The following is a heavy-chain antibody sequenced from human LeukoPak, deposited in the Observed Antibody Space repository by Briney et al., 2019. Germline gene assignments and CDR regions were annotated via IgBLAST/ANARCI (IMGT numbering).Heavy chain of an antibody. CDR3: TREVRSAWASFDP. V-gene: IGHV4-39*07. J-gene: IGHJ5*02. CDR1: GGSISSSSYY. Sequence: SETLSLTCTVSGGSISSSSYYWGWIPQPPGKGLEWIGSIYYSGSTYYNPSLKSRVTISVDTSKNQFSLKLSSVTAADTAVYYCTREVRSAWASFDPWGQGTLVIVSS. CDR2: IYYSGST. D-gene: IGHD1-26*01.